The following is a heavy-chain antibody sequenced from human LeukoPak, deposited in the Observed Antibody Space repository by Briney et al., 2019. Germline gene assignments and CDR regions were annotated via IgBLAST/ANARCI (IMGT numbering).Heavy chain of an antibody. V-gene: IGHV3-30*14. CDR2: ISYDGSNK. CDR1: GFTFSSYA. D-gene: IGHD5-12*01. Sequence: GGSLRLSCAASGFTFSSYAMHWVRQAPGKGLEWVAVISYDGSNKYYADSVKGRFTISRDNSKNTLYLQMNSLRAEDTAVYYCARDYDIVATPGYWGQGTLVTVSS. J-gene: IGHJ4*02. CDR3: ARDYDIVATPGY.